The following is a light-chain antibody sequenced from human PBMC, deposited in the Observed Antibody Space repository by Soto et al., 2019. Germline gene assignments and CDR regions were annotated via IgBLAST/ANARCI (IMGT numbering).Light chain of an antibody. Sequence: QSVLTQPPSASGSPGQSVTISCTGTSSGVGGYNYVSWYQQHPGKAPKLMIYEVNKRPSGVPDRFSGSKSGNPASLTVSVFLALDEGDSAYTSLAGCTRVFG. CDR3: TSLAGCTRV. J-gene: IGLJ1*01. CDR1: SSGVGGYNY. CDR2: EVN. V-gene: IGLV2-8*01.